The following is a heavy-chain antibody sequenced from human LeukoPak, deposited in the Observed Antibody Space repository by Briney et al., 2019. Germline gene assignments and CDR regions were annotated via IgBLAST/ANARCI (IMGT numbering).Heavy chain of an antibody. V-gene: IGHV4-39*07. D-gene: IGHD6-6*01. Sequence: SETLSLTCTVFGGSISSSSYYWGWIRQPPGKGLEWIGSIYYSGSTYYNPSLKSRVTISVDTSKNQFSLKLSSVTAADTAVYYCTTGIAARLFDYWGQGTLVTVSS. J-gene: IGHJ4*02. CDR1: GGSISSSSYY. CDR3: TTGIAARLFDY. CDR2: IYYSGST.